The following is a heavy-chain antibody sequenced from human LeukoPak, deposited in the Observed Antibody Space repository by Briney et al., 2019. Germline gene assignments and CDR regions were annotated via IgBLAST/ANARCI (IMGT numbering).Heavy chain of an antibody. CDR2: IYTSGTT. CDR1: GGSVRRGNYY. CDR3: AREPRERTNWFDP. Sequence: PSETLSLTCTVSGGSVRRGNYYWTWIRQPAGSGLEWIGRIYTSGTTDYNPSLRTRVTISVDASRNQFSLNLSSVTAADTAVYYCAREPRERTNWFDPWGQGTLVTVSS. J-gene: IGHJ5*02. V-gene: IGHV4-61*02.